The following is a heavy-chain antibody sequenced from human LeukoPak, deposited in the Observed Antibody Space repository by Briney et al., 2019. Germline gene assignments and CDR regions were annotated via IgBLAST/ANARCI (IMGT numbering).Heavy chain of an antibody. CDR1: GGTFSSYA. D-gene: IGHD2-2*01. V-gene: IGHV1-69*13. Sequence: SVKVSCKASGGTFSSYAISWVRQAPGQGLEWMGGIIPIFGTANYAQKFQGRVTITADESTNTAYMELSSLRSEDTAVYYCARDQIVVPAAMQDWGQGTLVTVSS. CDR2: IIPIFGTA. CDR3: ARDQIVVPAAMQD. J-gene: IGHJ4*02.